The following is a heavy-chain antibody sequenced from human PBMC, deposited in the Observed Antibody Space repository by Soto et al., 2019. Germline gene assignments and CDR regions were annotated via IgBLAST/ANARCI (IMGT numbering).Heavy chain of an antibody. CDR3: AKNGQPPYYCYGLDV. J-gene: IGHJ6*02. Sequence: QGHLVQSGAEVKKPGASVKVSCKASGYTFTRYGISWVRQAPGQGLEWMGWISGYNGDTNYAQNLQDRVTMTIDTSTNNADMELRSLTSDDTAVYYCAKNGQPPYYCYGLDVWGQGTTVTVSS. D-gene: IGHD2-8*01. CDR1: GYTFTRYG. CDR2: ISGYNGDT. V-gene: IGHV1-18*01.